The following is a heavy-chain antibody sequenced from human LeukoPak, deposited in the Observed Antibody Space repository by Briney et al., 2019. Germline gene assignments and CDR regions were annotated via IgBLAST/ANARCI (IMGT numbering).Heavy chain of an antibody. CDR3: AKLLGYCSSTSFCFPFDY. V-gene: IGHV3-53*01. CDR1: GFSVSSSY. Sequence: GGSLRLSCAASGFSVSSSYMYWVRQAPGKGLEWVSFFYRGDTTYYAESVRGRFTISRDNSKNTLYLLMNSLIPEDTAVYYCAKLLGYCSSTSFCFPFDYWGQGTLVTVSS. D-gene: IGHD2-2*01. CDR2: FYRGDTT. J-gene: IGHJ4*02.